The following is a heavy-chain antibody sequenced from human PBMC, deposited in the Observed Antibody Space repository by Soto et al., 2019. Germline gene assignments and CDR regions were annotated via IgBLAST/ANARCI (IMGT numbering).Heavy chain of an antibody. CDR1: GGTFSSYT. CDR3: ASEEYYYGSGAFFDY. CDR2: IIPILGIA. J-gene: IGHJ4*02. V-gene: IGHV1-69*02. Sequence: QVQLVQSGAEVKKPGSSVKVSCKASGGTFSSYTISWVRQAPGQGLEWMGRIIPILGIANYAQKFQGRVTITADKSTSTAYIELSSLRSEDMAVYYCASEEYYYGSGAFFDYWGQGTLVTVSS. D-gene: IGHD3-10*01.